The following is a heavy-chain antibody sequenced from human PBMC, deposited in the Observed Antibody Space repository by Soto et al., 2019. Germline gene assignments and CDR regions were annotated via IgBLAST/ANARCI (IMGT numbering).Heavy chain of an antibody. D-gene: IGHD2-2*01. V-gene: IGHV1-3*01. J-gene: IGHJ4*02. CDR3: ARGYCTSASCPPDY. CDR2: INAGNGNT. Sequence: ASVKVSCKASGYTFTSYAMHWVRQAPGQRLEWMGWINAGNGNTKYSQKFQGRVTISVDTSKNQFSLKLNSVTAADTAVYYCARGYCTSASCPPDYWGQGTLVTVSS. CDR1: GYTFTSYA.